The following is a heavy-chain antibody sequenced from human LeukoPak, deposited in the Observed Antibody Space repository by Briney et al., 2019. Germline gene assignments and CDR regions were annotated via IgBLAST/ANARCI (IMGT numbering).Heavy chain of an antibody. D-gene: IGHD6-13*01. Sequence: PSQTLSLTCTVSGGSISSGDYYWSWIRQPPGKGLEWIGYIYYSGSTYYNPSLKSRVTISVDTSKSQFSLKLSPVTAADTAVYYCARGESESSSWDLNWFDPWGQGTLVTVSS. CDR1: GGSISSGDYY. J-gene: IGHJ5*02. CDR3: ARGESESSSWDLNWFDP. V-gene: IGHV4-30-4*08. CDR2: IYYSGST.